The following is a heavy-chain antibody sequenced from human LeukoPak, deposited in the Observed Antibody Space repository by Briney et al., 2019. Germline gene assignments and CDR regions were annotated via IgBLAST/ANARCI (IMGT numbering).Heavy chain of an antibody. Sequence: SETLSLTCTVSGGSISSYYWSWIRQPPGKGLEWIGYIYYSGSTNYNPSLKSRVTISVDTSKNQFSLKLSSVTAADTAVYYCARVLAGHDAFDIRGQGTMVTVSS. V-gene: IGHV4-59*01. CDR2: IYYSGST. J-gene: IGHJ3*02. D-gene: IGHD3-9*01. CDR1: GGSISSYY. CDR3: ARVLAGHDAFDI.